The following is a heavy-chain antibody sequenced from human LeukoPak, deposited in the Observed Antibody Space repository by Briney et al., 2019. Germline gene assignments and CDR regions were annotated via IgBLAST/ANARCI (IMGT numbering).Heavy chain of an antibody. CDR1: GFTFSTYS. J-gene: IGHJ4*02. Sequence: PGGSLRLSCAASGFTFSTYSMTWVRQAPGNGLEWLSYISSSSTTIYYADSVKGRFTISRDNAKNSLYLQMNSLRAEDTALYYCARDEYYVSSGYTSWGQGTLVTVSS. V-gene: IGHV3-48*01. D-gene: IGHD3-22*01. CDR2: ISSSSTTI. CDR3: ARDEYYVSSGYTS.